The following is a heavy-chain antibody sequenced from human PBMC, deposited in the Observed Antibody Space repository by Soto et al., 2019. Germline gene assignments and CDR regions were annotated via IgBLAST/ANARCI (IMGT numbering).Heavy chain of an antibody. V-gene: IGHV3-11*05. CDR2: ISSSTSHT. D-gene: IGHD6-13*01. J-gene: IGHJ4*02. CDR3: ARGRGAAADYFDF. Sequence: ESGGGLVKPGGSLILSCAVSGFTFSDYYMTWSRQAPGKGLECVSYISSSTSHTNYADSVKGRFTISRDNAKNSLFLQMNSLRAEDTAVYYWARGRGAAADYFDFWGQGTLVTVSS. CDR1: GFTFSDYY.